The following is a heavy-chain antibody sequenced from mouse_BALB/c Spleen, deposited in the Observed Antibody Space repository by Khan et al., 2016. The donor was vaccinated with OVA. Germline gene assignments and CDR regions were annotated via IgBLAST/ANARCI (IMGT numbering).Heavy chain of an antibody. CDR2: ISNGGGST. V-gene: IGHV5-12*02. Sequence: EVELVESGGGLVQPGGSLKLSCATSGFTFSDYFMYWVRQTPEKRLEWVAYISNGGGSTYYPDTVKGRFTISRDNAKNPLYLQMSRLKSEDTSMYYCARGTTVGAFDYWGQGTTLTVSS. J-gene: IGHJ2*01. CDR3: ARGTTVGAFDY. CDR1: GFTFSDYF. D-gene: IGHD1-1*01.